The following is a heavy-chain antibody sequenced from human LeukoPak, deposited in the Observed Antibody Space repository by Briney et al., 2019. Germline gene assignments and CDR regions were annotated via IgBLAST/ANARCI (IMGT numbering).Heavy chain of an antibody. V-gene: IGHV3-30-3*01. J-gene: IGHJ4*02. CDR1: GFTFSSYA. CDR2: ISYDGSNK. D-gene: IGHD6-13*01. Sequence: GGSLRPSCAASGFTFSSYAMHWVRQAPGKGLEWVAVISYDGSNKYYADSVKGRFTISRDNSKNTLYLQMNSLRAEDTAVYYCARPLTYSSSWFVDYWGQGTLVTVSS. CDR3: ARPLTYSSSWFVDY.